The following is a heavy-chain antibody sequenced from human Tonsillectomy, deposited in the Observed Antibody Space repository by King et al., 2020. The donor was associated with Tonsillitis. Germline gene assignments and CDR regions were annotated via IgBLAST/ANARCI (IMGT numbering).Heavy chain of an antibody. J-gene: IGHJ5*02. V-gene: IGHV3-9*01. CDR1: GFTFDDYA. CDR2: ISWNSGSI. Sequence: VQLVESGGGLVQPGRSLRLSCAASGFTFDDYAMHWVRQAPGKGLEWVSGISWNSGSIGYADSVKGRFTISRDNAKNSLYLQMNSLRPEDTALYYCAKAYCSSTSYYAGHRWGQGTLVTVSS. D-gene: IGHD2-2*01. CDR3: AKAYCSSTSYYAGHR.